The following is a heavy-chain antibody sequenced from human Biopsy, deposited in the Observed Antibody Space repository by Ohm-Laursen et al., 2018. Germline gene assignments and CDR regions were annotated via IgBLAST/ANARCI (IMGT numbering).Heavy chain of an antibody. CDR3: AQTRNDYGGFYFDY. J-gene: IGHJ4*02. CDR2: IRNT. CDR1: NVSFSSFY. D-gene: IGHD4/OR15-4a*01. V-gene: IGHV4-34*01. Sequence: GTLSLTCAVSNVSFSSFYWSWIRQPPGQGLEWIGTIRNTYFRTSLKSRVTMSLATSKNQFSLKLSSVTAADTGVYYCAQTRNDYGGFYFDYWGRGTPVTVSS.